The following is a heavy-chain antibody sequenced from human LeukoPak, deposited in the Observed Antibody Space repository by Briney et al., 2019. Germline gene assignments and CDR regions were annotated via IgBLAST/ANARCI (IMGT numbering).Heavy chain of an antibody. D-gene: IGHD5-18*01. V-gene: IGHV3-48*04. CDR2: ISSSSGSTI. CDR1: GFTFSSYS. CDR3: ARVSWTAMAQGPYYFDY. J-gene: IGHJ4*02. Sequence: PGGSLRLSCAASGFTFSSYSMNWVRQAPGKGLEWASYISSSSGSTIYYADSVKGRFTISRDNAKNSLYLQMNSLRAEDTAVYYCARVSWTAMAQGPYYFDYWGQGTLVTVSS.